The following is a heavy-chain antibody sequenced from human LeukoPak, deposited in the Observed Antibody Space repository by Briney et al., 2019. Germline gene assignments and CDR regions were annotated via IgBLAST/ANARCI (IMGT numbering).Heavy chain of an antibody. J-gene: IGHJ5*02. CDR2: ISGSGGST. V-gene: IGHV3-23*01. Sequence: PGGSLRLSCAASEFTFSRYAMSWVRQAPGKGLEWVSAISGSGGSTYYADSVKGRFTISRDNSKNTLYLQMNSLRAEDTAVYYCAKFGTSSGWYDWFDPWGQGTLVTVSS. CDR1: EFTFSRYA. D-gene: IGHD6-19*01. CDR3: AKFGTSSGWYDWFDP.